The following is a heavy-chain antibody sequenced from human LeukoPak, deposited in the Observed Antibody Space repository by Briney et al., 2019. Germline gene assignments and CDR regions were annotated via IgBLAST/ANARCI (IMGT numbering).Heavy chain of an antibody. J-gene: IGHJ4*02. Sequence: PGGSLRLSRQTSGFPFSSYWMHWLRQAPLKGPVWVARINSDGRITTYADSVKGRVTISRDNSKNTLYLQVNSLRVEDTAVYYCVRDLGPGDYWGQGTLVTVSS. V-gene: IGHV3-74*03. CDR1: GFPFSSYW. CDR2: INSDGRIT. CDR3: VRDLGPGDY. D-gene: IGHD3-10*01.